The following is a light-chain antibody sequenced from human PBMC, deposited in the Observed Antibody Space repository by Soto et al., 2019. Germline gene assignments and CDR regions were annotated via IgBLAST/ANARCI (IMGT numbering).Light chain of an antibody. CDR1: QSVSSSY. CDR2: GAS. V-gene: IGKV3-20*01. Sequence: EIVLTQSPGTLSLSPGERATLSCRASQSVSSSYLAWYQQKPGQCPRLLIYGASSRATGIPDSFSGSGSGTNFILTISILEPEDFAVYYCHQYGSSRGTNTFGQGNKLEIK. CDR3: HQYGSSRGTNT. J-gene: IGKJ2*01.